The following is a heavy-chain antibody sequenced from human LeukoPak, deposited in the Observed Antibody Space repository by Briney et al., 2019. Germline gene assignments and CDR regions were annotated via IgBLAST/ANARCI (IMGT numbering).Heavy chain of an antibody. V-gene: IGHV3-9*03. CDR3: AKGRLYYDFWSGYSD. J-gene: IGHJ4*02. D-gene: IGHD3-3*01. CDR1: GFTFDDYA. CDR2: ISWNSGSI. Sequence: GRSLRLSCAASGFTFDDYAMHWVRQAPGKGLEWVSGISWNSGSIGYADSVKGRFTISRDNAKNSLYLQMNSLRAEDMALYYCAKGRLYYDFWSGYSDWGQGTLVTVSS.